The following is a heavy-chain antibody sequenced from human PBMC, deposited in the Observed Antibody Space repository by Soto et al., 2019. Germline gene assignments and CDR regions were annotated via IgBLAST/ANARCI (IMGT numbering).Heavy chain of an antibody. CDR3: ARQDSSGWYSFDY. J-gene: IGHJ4*02. Sequence: SETLSLTCTVSGGSISSYYWSWIRQPPGKGLEWIGYIYYSGSTNYNPSLKSRVTISVDTSKNQFSLKLSSVTAADTAVYYCARQDSSGWYSFDYWGQGTLVTVSS. CDR1: GGSISSYY. D-gene: IGHD6-19*01. V-gene: IGHV4-59*08. CDR2: IYYSGST.